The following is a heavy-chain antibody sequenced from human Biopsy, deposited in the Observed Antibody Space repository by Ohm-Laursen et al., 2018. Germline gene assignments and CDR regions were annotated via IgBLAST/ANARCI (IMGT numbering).Heavy chain of an antibody. CDR2: ITGGSNYI. J-gene: IGHJ5*02. CDR3: AAERLPSGIGGPWLDP. CDR1: GAALSGYS. Sequence: SLRLSCTASGAALSGYSMTWVRQAPGKGLEWVLSITGGSNYINYADSVKGRLTISRENAKNSLYLQLDSLRVEDTAVYYCAAERLPSGIGGPWLDPWGQGTLVIVSS. D-gene: IGHD1-1*01. V-gene: IGHV3-21*06.